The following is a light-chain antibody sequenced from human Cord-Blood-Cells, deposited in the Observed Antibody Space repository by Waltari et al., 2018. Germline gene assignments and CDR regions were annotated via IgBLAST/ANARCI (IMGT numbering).Light chain of an antibody. Sequence: QSALTQPASVSGSPGQSITLSCTGTSRDVGCYNFVSWYQKHPGKAPKLMIYEGSKRPSGVSNRFSGAKSGNTASLTISGLQAEDEADYYCCSYAGSSTLVFGGGTKLTVL. CDR2: EGS. CDR3: CSYAGSSTLV. CDR1: SRDVGCYNF. V-gene: IGLV2-23*01. J-gene: IGLJ2*01.